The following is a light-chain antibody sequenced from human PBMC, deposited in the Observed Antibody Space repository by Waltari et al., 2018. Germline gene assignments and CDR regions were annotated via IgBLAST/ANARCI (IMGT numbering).Light chain of an antibody. J-gene: IGLJ3*02. CDR2: VNIDGSH. Sequence: QLVLTQSPSASASLGASVQLTCTLTSGHSNNIIAWLQQRPEKGPRYLMKVNIDGSHNKGDGIPDRFSGSSSGAERYLTISSVQSEDEADYYCQTGGHGTWVFGGGTTLTIL. CDR3: QTGGHGTWV. V-gene: IGLV4-69*01. CDR1: SGHSNNI.